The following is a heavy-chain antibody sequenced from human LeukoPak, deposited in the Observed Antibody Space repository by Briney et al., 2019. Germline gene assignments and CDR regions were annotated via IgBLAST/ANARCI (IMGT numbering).Heavy chain of an antibody. CDR3: ARGASSSGFDP. CDR2: INPNSGGT. D-gene: IGHD6-13*01. Sequence: ASVKVSCKAPGYTFTGYYMHWVRQAPGQGLEWMGYINPNSGGTNFAQKFQGRVTMTRDSSISTVYMELTRLRSDDTAVYYCARGASSSGFDPWGQGTLVTVSS. CDR1: GYTFTGYY. V-gene: IGHV1-2*02. J-gene: IGHJ5*01.